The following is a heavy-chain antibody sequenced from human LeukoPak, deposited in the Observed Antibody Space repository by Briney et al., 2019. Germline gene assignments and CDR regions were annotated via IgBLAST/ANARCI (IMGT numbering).Heavy chain of an antibody. CDR2: IYSGGNT. V-gene: IGHV3-53*01. CDR3: AELGITMTGGV. Sequence: PGGSLRLSCTVSGFTVGSNSWSWVRQAPGKGLEWVSFIYSGGNTHYSDSVKGRFTLSRDNAKNSLYLQMNSLRAEDTAVYYCAELGITMTGGVWGKGTTVTISS. CDR1: GFTVGSNS. D-gene: IGHD3-10*02. J-gene: IGHJ6*04.